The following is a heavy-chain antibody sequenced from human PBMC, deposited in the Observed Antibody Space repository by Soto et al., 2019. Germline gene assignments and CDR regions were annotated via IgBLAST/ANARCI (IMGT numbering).Heavy chain of an antibody. V-gene: IGHV3-74*01. CDR3: AREIYDDYDSSGFDH. CDR1: AFTFKNHW. CDR2: INGDGSFT. J-gene: IGHJ4*02. Sequence: GGSLRLSCAASAFTFKNHWMHWVRQVPGKGPAWVSRINGDGSFTSYADAVKGRFTISRDNAKNTLSLQMNSLRAEDTAVYYCAREIYDDYDSSGFDHRGQGTLVTVSS. D-gene: IGHD3-22*01.